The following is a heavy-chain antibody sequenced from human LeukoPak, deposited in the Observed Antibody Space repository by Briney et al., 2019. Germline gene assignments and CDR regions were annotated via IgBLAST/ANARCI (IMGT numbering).Heavy chain of an antibody. D-gene: IGHD6-19*01. J-gene: IGHJ4*02. V-gene: IGHV4-31*03. CDR1: GGSFSSTAYY. Sequence: SETLSLTCTVSGGSFSSTAYYWSWIRQRPGKGLEWIGNIYDSGNVYYNPSLKSRVTMSVDRSSNQFSLEVKFVTAADTAVYYCARWYTSGWFDNWGQGTLVTVSS. CDR3: ARWYTSGWFDN. CDR2: IYDSGNV.